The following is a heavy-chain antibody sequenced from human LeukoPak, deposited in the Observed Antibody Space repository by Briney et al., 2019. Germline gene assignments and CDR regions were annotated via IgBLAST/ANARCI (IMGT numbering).Heavy chain of an antibody. J-gene: IGHJ5*02. Sequence: PSETLSLTCTVSGGSISSSSYYWGWIRQPPGKGLEWIGSIYYSGSTYYNPSLKSRVTISVDTSKNQFSLKLSSVTAADTAVYYCARWISSSGWRTRIGWFDPWGQGTLVTVSS. CDR3: ARWISSSGWRTRIGWFDP. D-gene: IGHD6-19*01. V-gene: IGHV4-39*01. CDR2: IYYSGST. CDR1: GGSISSSSYY.